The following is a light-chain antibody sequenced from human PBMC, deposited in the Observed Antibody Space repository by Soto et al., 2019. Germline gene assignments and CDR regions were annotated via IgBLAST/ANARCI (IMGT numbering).Light chain of an antibody. V-gene: IGLV2-14*01. J-gene: IGLJ2*01. CDR2: EVT. CDR1: SSDIGGHNY. CDR3: NSYTSTSTLV. Sequence: QSALTQPASVSGSPGQSITISCTGSSSDIGGHNYVSWYQQYPGKAPKLIIYEVTNRPPGVSDRFSGSKSGNTASLTISGLQAEDEADYYCNSYTSTSTLVFGGGTKLTVL.